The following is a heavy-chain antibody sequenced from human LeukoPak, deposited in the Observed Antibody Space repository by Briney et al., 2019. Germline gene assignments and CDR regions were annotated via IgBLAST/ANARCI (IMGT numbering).Heavy chain of an antibody. V-gene: IGHV4-59*08. CDR2: IYTSGST. Sequence: PSETLSLTCTVSGGSISSYYWSWIRQPPGKGLEWIGRIYTSGSTNYNPSLKSRVTISVDTSKNQFSLKLSSVTAADTAVYYCARHLPLVGAFDAFDIWGQGTMVTVSS. CDR3: ARHLPLVGAFDAFDI. J-gene: IGHJ3*02. CDR1: GGSISSYY. D-gene: IGHD1-26*01.